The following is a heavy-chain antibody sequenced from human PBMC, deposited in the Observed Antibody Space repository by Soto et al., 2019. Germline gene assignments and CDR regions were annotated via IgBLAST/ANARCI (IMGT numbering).Heavy chain of an antibody. CDR3: ARDNSDNNGWGLDP. CDR2: INPTSDIT. D-gene: IGHD2-8*01. CDR1: GYTFTRHW. V-gene: IGHV1-46*01. Sequence: QVQLVQSGAEVKKPGASVKVSCKASGYTFTRHWMHWVRQAPGQGLEWMGIINPTSDITSFAQKFXVXSXXPRDTSTSRDYMSWTSRGSEVTAVYYCARDNSDNNGWGLDPWGQGNLVIVSS. J-gene: IGHJ5*02.